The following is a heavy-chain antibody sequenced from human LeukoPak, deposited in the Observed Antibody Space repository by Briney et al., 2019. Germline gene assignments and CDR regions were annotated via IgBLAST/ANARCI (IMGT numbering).Heavy chain of an antibody. Sequence: PGRSLRLSCAASGFTFSSYGMHWVRQAPGKGLEWVAVISYDGSNKYYADSVKGRFTISRDNSKNTLYLQMNSLRAEDTAVYYCAKGDTAMVPPFDYWGQGTLVTVSS. J-gene: IGHJ4*02. CDR3: AKGDTAMVPPFDY. CDR1: GFTFSSYG. V-gene: IGHV3-30*18. CDR2: ISYDGSNK. D-gene: IGHD5-18*01.